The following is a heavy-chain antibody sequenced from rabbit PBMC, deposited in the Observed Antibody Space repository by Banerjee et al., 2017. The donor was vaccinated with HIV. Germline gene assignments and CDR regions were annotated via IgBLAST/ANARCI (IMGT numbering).Heavy chain of an antibody. D-gene: IGHD6-1*01. V-gene: IGHV1S40*01. CDR1: GFSFSSSYY. J-gene: IGHJ4*01. Sequence: QSLEESGGDLVKPGASLTLTCTASGFSFSSSYYMCWVRQAPGKGPEWIACIYGGSSGSTYYASWAKGRFTISKTSSTTVTLQMTSLTAADTATYFCARGDTYGYAGYAYATLAFNLWGPGTLVTVS. CDR3: ARGDTYGYAGYAYATLAFNL. CDR2: IYGGSSGST.